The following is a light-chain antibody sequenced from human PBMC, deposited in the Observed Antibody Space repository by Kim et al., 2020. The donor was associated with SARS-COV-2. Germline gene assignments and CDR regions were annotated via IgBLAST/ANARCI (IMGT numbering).Light chain of an antibody. CDR2: SNN. J-gene: IGLJ2*01. Sequence: PGQRVTISCSGSSSNIGSNTVNWYQQLPGTAPKLLTYSNNQRPSGVPDRFSGSKSGTSASLAISGLQSEDEADYYCAAWDDSLNGVFGGGTKLTVL. CDR3: AAWDDSLNGV. V-gene: IGLV1-44*01. CDR1: SSNIGSNT.